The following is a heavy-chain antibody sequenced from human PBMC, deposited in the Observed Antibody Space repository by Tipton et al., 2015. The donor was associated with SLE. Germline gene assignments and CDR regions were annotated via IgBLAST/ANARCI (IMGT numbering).Heavy chain of an antibody. D-gene: IGHD2-2*01. CDR2: IYTNENT. CDR3: VVCSPSSCSSFDY. J-gene: IGHJ4*02. Sequence: TLSLTCTVSGGSISRSYWGWIRLPAGGGLEWIGRIYTNENTNYNPSPKSRVTMSVDTSKNHFSLKLISVTAADTAVYYCVVCSPSSCSSFDYWGQGWLVTVYS. CDR1: GGSISRSY. V-gene: IGHV4-4*07.